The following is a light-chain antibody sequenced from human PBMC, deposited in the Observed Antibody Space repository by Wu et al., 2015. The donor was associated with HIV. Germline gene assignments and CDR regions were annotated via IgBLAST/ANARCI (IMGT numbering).Light chain of an antibody. CDR1: QSVSSNY. J-gene: IGKJ2*01. Sequence: EIVLTQSPGTLSLSPGERATLSCRASQSVSSNYLAWYQQKPGQAPRLLIYGTSSRATGIPDRFSGSGSGTDFTLTISRLEPEDFAVYYCQHYGTSPYTFGQGTKLEIK. CDR2: GTS. CDR3: QHYGTSPYT. V-gene: IGKV3-20*01.